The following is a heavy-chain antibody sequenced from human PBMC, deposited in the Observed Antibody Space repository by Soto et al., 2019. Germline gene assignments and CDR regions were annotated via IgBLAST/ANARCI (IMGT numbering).Heavy chain of an antibody. D-gene: IGHD7-27*01. Sequence: GGSLRLSCAASGFTFSNYAMSWVRQAPGKGLEWVSTFTGSGGITHYADSVKGRFTISRDNSKNSLYLQMNSLRAEDTAVDYCARDRPNSGFDYWGQGTLVTVSS. CDR2: FTGSGGIT. CDR1: GFTFSNYA. J-gene: IGHJ4*02. CDR3: ARDRPNSGFDY. V-gene: IGHV3-23*01.